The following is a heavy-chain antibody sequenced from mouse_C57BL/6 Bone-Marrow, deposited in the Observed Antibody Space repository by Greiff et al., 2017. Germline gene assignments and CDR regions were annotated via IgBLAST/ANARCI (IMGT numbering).Heavy chain of an antibody. V-gene: IGHV2-2*01. J-gene: IGHJ2*01. CDR3: ATLGY. CDR2: IWSGGST. Sequence: QVQLQQSGPGLVQPSQSLSITCTVSGFSLTSYGVHWVRQSPGQGLEWLGVIWSGGSTDYNAAFISRLSISKDNSKSQVFLKMNSRQADETAIYYCATLGYWGEGTTLTVTS. CDR1: GFSLTSYG.